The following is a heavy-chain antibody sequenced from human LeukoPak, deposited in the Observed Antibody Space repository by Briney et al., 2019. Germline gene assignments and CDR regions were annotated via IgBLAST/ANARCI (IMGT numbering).Heavy chain of an antibody. CDR3: ARGSGPSSGRYYNYFEY. V-gene: IGHV4-61*02. D-gene: IGHD3-10*01. J-gene: IGHJ4*02. CDR1: GASISSGTYY. Sequence: SETLSLTCTVSGASISSGTYYLSWIRHPAGKGLEWIGRIYTSGSTNYNPSLKSRVTISVDTSKNEFSLKLNSVTATDTAVYYCARGSGPSSGRYYNYFEYWGQGTLVTVSS. CDR2: IYTSGST.